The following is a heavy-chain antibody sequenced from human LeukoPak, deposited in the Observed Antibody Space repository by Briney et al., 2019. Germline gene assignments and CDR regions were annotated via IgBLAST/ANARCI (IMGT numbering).Heavy chain of an antibody. V-gene: IGHV4-31*03. D-gene: IGHD3-22*01. Sequence: SQTLSLTCTVSGGSISSGGYYWSWIHQHPGKGLEWIGYIYYSGSTYYNPSLKSRVTISVDTSKNQFSLKLSSVTAADTAVYYCASTSDYYDSSGYYYDYWGQGTLVTVSS. CDR2: IYYSGST. CDR1: GGSISSGGYY. CDR3: ASTSDYYDSSGYYYDY. J-gene: IGHJ4*02.